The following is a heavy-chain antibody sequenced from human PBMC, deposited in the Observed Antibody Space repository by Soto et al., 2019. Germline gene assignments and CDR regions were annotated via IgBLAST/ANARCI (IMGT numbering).Heavy chain of an antibody. V-gene: IGHV4-59*01. CDR2: IYYSGST. CDR1: GGSISSYY. Sequence: QVQLQESGPGLVKPSETLSLTCTVSGGSISSYYWSGIRQPPGKGLAWIGYIYYSGSTNYNPSLKSRVNISVDTSKNQFSLKLSSVTAADTAVYYCARGVLSGWDTYYYYGMDVWGQGTTVTVSS. CDR3: ARGVLSGWDTYYYYGMDV. J-gene: IGHJ6*02. D-gene: IGHD6-19*01.